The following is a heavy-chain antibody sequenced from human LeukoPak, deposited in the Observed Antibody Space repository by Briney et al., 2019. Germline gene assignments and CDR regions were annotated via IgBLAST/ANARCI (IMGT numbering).Heavy chain of an antibody. CDR1: GYIFTSYA. J-gene: IGHJ4*02. CDR2: INAGNGNT. CDR3: ATGLITDYDFDY. V-gene: IGHV1-3*01. Sequence: ASVKVSCKASGYIFTSYAMHWVRQAPGQRLEWMGWINAGNGNTKYSQKFQGRVTITRDTSASTAYMELSSLRSEDTAVYYCATGLITDYDFDYWGQGTLVTVSS. D-gene: IGHD4-17*01.